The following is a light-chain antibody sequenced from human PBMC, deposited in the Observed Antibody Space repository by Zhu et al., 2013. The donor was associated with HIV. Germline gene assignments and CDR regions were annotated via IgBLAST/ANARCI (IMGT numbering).Light chain of an antibody. V-gene: IGKV3D-7*01. CDR1: QSVSNSS. CDR2: GSS. Sequence: PGERVTLSCRPSQSVSNSSLTWYHQNPGQAPRLLISGSSTRATSIPARFSGSGSGADFTLTISSLQPEDFAVYYCHQDYNLPGTFGQETKVGNQT. J-gene: IGKJ1*01. CDR3: HQDYNLPGT.